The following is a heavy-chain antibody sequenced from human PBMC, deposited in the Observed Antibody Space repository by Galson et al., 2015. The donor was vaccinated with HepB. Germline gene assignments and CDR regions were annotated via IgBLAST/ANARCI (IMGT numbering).Heavy chain of an antibody. D-gene: IGHD6-13*01. CDR3: AREGGYSSSWYLSKGNEFDY. V-gene: IGHV3-21*01. J-gene: IGHJ4*02. CDR2: ISSSSSYI. Sequence: SLRLSCAASGFTFSSYSMNWVRQAPGKGLEWVSSISSSSSYIYYADSVKGRFTISRDNAKNSLYLQMNSLRAEDTAVYYCAREGGYSSSWYLSKGNEFDYWGQGTLVTVSS. CDR1: GFTFSSYS.